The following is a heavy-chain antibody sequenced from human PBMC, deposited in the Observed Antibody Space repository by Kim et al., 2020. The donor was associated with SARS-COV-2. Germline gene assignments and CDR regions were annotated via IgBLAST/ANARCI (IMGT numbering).Heavy chain of an antibody. CDR2: ISAYNGNT. CDR1: GYTFTSYG. CDR3: ARYGSGSRLYYYYGMDV. J-gene: IGHJ6*02. V-gene: IGHV1-18*01. D-gene: IGHD3-10*01. Sequence: ASVKVSCKASGYTFTSYGISWVRQAPGQGLEWMGWISAYNGNTNYAQKLQGRVTMTTDTSTSTAYMELRSLRSDDTAVYYCARYGSGSRLYYYYGMDVWGQGTTVTVSS.